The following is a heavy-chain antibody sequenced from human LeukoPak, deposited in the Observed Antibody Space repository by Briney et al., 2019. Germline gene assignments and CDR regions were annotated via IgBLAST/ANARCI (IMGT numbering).Heavy chain of an antibody. CDR2: IYYTGIT. D-gene: IGHD5-18*01. V-gene: IGHV4-39*01. J-gene: IGHJ3*02. CDR1: GDSINSASHY. Sequence: PSETLSLTCSVSGDSINSASHYWEWVRQPPGKGLEWIGNIYYTGITNYNPSLKSRVTISVDPSKNQFSLNLTSVTAADTALYYCARHDRGTAMVLDAVDIWGQGTMVTVSS. CDR3: ARHDRGTAMVLDAVDI.